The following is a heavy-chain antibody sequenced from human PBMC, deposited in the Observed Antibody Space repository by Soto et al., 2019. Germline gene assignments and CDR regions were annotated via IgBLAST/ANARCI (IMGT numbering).Heavy chain of an antibody. J-gene: IGHJ6*02. CDR2: IYHTGIA. V-gene: IGHV4-4*02. D-gene: IGHD3-16*01. CDR3: VSKLGPYYYGLDV. CDR1: WDSITNNHW. Sequence: LSLTCTVDWDSITNNHWLSWVRQPRGKGPELIGEIYHTGIANYNPSLESRVAFSVDKSKNQFSLSLTSVTAADTAVYYCVSKLGPYYYGLDVWGQGTTVTVSS.